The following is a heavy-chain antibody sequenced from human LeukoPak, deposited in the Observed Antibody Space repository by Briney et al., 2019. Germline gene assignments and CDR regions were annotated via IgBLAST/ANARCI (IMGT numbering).Heavy chain of an antibody. D-gene: IGHD6-19*01. CDR3: ARRRPPGLWLVGYWFDP. V-gene: IGHV4-34*01. CDR2: INHSGST. CDR1: GGSFSSYY. Sequence: PSETLSLTCAVYGGSFSSYYWSWIRQPPGKGLEWIGEINHSGSTNYNPSLKSRVTISVDTSKNQFSLKLSSVTAADTAVYYCARRRPPGLWLVGYWFDPWGQGTLVTVSS. J-gene: IGHJ5*02.